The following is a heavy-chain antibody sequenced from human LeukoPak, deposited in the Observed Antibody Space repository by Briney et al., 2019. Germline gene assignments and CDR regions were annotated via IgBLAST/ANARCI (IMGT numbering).Heavy chain of an antibody. CDR3: AKAGHYGSGSYYSDY. CDR1: GFTFSSYA. J-gene: IGHJ4*02. V-gene: IGHV3-23*01. Sequence: GGSLRLSCAASGFTFSSYAMSWVRQAPGKGLEWVSAISGSGGSTYYADSVKGRFTISRDNSKNTLYLQMSSLRAGDTAVYYCAKAGHYGSGSYYSDYWGRGTLVTVSP. D-gene: IGHD3-10*01. CDR2: ISGSGGST.